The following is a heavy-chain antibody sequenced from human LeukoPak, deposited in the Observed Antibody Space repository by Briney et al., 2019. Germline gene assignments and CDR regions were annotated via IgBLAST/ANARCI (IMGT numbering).Heavy chain of an antibody. Sequence: PSGTLSLTCAVSGGSISSSNWWSWVRQPPGKGLEWIGEIYHSGSTNYNPSLKSRVTISVDKPKNQFSLKLSSVTAADTAVYFCVRDRELTYWGQGTLVTVSS. V-gene: IGHV4-4*02. CDR3: VRDRELTY. CDR1: GGSISSSNW. D-gene: IGHD3-10*01. CDR2: IYHSGST. J-gene: IGHJ4*02.